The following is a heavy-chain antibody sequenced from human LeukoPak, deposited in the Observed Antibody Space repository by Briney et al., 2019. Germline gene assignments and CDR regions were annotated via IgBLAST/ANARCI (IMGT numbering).Heavy chain of an antibody. CDR3: VKGLVRDSNFDY. CDR2: ISGSGGST. D-gene: IGHD2-21*01. J-gene: IGHJ4*02. Sequence: GGSLRLSCAASGFTFSSYAMSWVRQAPGKGLEWVSAISGSGGSTYYADSVKGRFTISRDNSKNTLYLQMNSLRAEDTAVYYCVKGLVRDSNFDYWGQGTLVTVSS. CDR1: GFTFSSYA. V-gene: IGHV3-23*01.